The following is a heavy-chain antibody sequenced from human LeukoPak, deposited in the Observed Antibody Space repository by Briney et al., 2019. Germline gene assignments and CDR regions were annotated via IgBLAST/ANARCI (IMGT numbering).Heavy chain of an antibody. CDR3: TRHRAAYHRYVY. CDR2: IRSKAYGETA. Sequence: PGGSLRLSCTASGFTFGDYAMSWIRQAPGKGLEWVGFIRSKAYGETADYAASVKGRFTISRDDSKAIAYLQMNSLKTEDTAVYHCTRHRAAYHRYVYWGQRTLVTVS. CDR1: GFTFGDYA. J-gene: IGHJ4*02. D-gene: IGHD2-2*01. V-gene: IGHV3-49*03.